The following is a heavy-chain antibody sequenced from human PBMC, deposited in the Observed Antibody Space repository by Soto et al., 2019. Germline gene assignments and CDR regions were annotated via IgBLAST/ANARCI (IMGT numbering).Heavy chain of an antibody. CDR3: ARGQVVAGPH. D-gene: IGHD2-15*01. CDR1: GGSISSGGYS. V-gene: IGHV4-30-2*01. J-gene: IGHJ4*02. CDR2: IYHSGST. Sequence: PSETLSLTCAVSGGSISSGGYSWSWIRQPPGKGLEWIGYIYHSGSTYYNPSLKSRVTISVDRSKNQFSLKLSSVTAADTAVYYCARGQVVAGPHWGQGTLVTGSS.